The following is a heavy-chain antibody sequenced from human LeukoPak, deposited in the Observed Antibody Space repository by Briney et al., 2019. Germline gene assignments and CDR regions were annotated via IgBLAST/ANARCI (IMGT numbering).Heavy chain of an antibody. CDR3: ARDRPTYYDFWSGYYGEAASYYFDY. D-gene: IGHD3-3*01. J-gene: IGHJ4*02. Sequence: PGGSLRLSCAASGFTFSSYWMHWVRQAPGKGLVWVSRINSDGCSTSYADSVKGRFIISRDNAKNTLYLQMNSLRAEDTAVYYCARDRPTYYDFWSGYYGEAASYYFDYWGQGTLVTVSS. CDR1: GFTFSSYW. V-gene: IGHV3-74*01. CDR2: INSDGCST.